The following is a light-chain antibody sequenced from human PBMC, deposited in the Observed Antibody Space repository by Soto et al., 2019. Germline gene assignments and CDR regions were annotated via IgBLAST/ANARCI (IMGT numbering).Light chain of an antibody. CDR3: QQYGGSPPYT. V-gene: IGKV3-20*01. CDR1: QSVSNNY. J-gene: IGKJ2*01. Sequence: EIVLTQSPGTLSLSPGESATLSCRASQSVSNNYLAWYQQKPGQAPRLLIYAASSRATGIPDRFSGSGSGTDFTLTISRLEPEDFAVYYCQQYGGSPPYTFGQGTKL. CDR2: AAS.